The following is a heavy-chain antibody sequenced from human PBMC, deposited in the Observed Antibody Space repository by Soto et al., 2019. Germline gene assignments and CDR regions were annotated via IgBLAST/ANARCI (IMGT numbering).Heavy chain of an antibody. Sequence: QVLLQQWGAGRLKPSETLSLTCAVYGGSFIDYSWGWIRQSPGTGLEWIGEINHSGSANYNPSLKSRVTRSVDTSKNQFSLKLYSMTAADAAVYDCARVSDYWSQGTLVTVSS. CDR2: INHSGSA. J-gene: IGHJ4*02. CDR1: GGSFIDYS. V-gene: IGHV4-34*01. CDR3: ARVSDY.